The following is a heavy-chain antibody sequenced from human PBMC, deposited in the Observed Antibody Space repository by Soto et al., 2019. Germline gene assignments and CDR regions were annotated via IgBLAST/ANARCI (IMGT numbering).Heavy chain of an antibody. CDR3: ARRGSGSYSLGARWDI. D-gene: IGHD3-10*01. V-gene: IGHV4-39*07. Sequence: SETLSLTFTVSGGSISSSSYYWGWIRQPPGKGLEWIGSIYYSGSTYYNPSLKSRVTISVDTSKNQFSLKLSSVTAADTAVYYCARRGSGSYSLGARWDIWGQGTMVTV. CDR2: IYYSGST. J-gene: IGHJ3*02. CDR1: GGSISSSSYY.